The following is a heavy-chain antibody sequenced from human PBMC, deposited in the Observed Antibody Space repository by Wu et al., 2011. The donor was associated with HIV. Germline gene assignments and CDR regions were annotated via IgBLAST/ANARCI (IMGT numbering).Heavy chain of an antibody. J-gene: IGHJ6*03. CDR3: ARSGVSAEYYFYYMND. Sequence: QVQLVQSGAEVKKPGSSVKVSCKASGGTFSRSAISWVRQAPGQGLEWMGGMVPMFGRLDYAQKFRGRVKITVDKSQTTAYMELSSLRSDDTAVYYCARSGVSAEYYFYYMNDWGKGPRSPSP. D-gene: IGHD2-2*01. CDR2: MVPMFGRL. V-gene: IGHV1-69*14. CDR1: GGTFSRSA.